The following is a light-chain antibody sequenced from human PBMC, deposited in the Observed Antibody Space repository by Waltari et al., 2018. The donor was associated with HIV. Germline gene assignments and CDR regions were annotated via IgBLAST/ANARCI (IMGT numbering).Light chain of an antibody. CDR3: AAWDDSLSGPSWV. CDR1: SSNIGNNY. J-gene: IGLJ3*02. Sequence: QSVLTQPPSASGTPGQRVTISCSGNSSNIGNNYVSWFQQLPRTAPKLSIYRNYRRPSGVPDRFSGSKSGTSAYLAISGLRSEDEADYYCAAWDDSLSGPSWVFGGGTKLTVL. CDR2: RNY. V-gene: IGLV1-47*01.